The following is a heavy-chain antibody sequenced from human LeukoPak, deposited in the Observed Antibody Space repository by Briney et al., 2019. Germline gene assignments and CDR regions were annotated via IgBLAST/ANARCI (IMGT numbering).Heavy chain of an antibody. Sequence: GASVTLSCTASGSTFTSYGISWVRQPPGHGLEWMGRIIPFLGIANYAQKFQGRVTITADKSTSTAYMELSSLRSEDTAVYYCARKSALTRRTEPEDDAFDIWGQGTKVAVSS. CDR3: ARKSALTRRTEPEDDAFDI. J-gene: IGHJ3*02. CDR1: GSTFTSYG. D-gene: IGHD4-11*01. V-gene: IGHV1-69*04. CDR2: IIPFLGIA.